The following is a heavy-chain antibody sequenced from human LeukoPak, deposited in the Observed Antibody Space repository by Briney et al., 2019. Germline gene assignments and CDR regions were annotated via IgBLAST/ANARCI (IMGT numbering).Heavy chain of an antibody. CDR3: AKEYGVGATGYMDV. Sequence: TGGSLRLSCAASGFTFSSYAMHWVRQAPGKGREWGAVTRYDGSNKYYADSVKGRFTISRDNSKNTLYLQMNSLRAEDTAVYYCAKEYGVGATGYMDVWGKGTTVTVSS. V-gene: IGHV3-33*06. CDR2: TRYDGSNK. D-gene: IGHD1-26*01. J-gene: IGHJ6*03. CDR1: GFTFSSYA.